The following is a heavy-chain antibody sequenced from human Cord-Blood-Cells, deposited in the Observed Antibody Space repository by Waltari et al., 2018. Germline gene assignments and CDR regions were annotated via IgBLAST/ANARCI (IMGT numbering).Heavy chain of an antibody. J-gene: IGHJ4*02. V-gene: IGHV3-21*01. CDR1: GFTFSSYS. Sequence: EVQLVESGGGLVKPGGSLRLSCAASGFTFSSYSMNWVRQAPGKGLEWVSSISSSSSYIYYADSVKGRFTISRDNAKNSLYLQMNSLRAEDTAVYYCASPLIAARDYWGQGTLVTVSS. D-gene: IGHD6-6*01. CDR3: ASPLIAARDY. CDR2: ISSSSSYI.